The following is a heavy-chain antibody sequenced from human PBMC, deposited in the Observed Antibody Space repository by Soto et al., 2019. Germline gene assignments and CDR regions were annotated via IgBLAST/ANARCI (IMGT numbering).Heavy chain of an antibody. J-gene: IGHJ6*02. D-gene: IGHD3-16*01. CDR1: GYTFTSYY. V-gene: IGHV1-46*01. CDR2: INPSGGST. CDR3: ARDGLGGSDYYYGMDV. Sequence: ASVKVSCKASGYTFTSYYMHWVRQAPGQGLEWMGIINPSGGSTSYAQKFQGRVTMTRDTSTSTVYMELSSLRSEDTAVYYCARDGLGGSDYYYGMDVWGQGTTVTVSS.